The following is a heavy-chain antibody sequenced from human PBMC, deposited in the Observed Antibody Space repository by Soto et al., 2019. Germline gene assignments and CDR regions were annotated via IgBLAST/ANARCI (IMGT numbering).Heavy chain of an antibody. D-gene: IGHD1-1*01. CDR1: GGSISTYY. Sequence: QVQLRESGPGLVKSSETLSLTCTVSGGSISTYYWSWVRQPPGKGLEWIGYIYYSGTATYNPSLRNRVTQSVNTAKNPFSLRLSSGTASDTAVYYCARGDGIQLGSLAGRYYYHKMDVWGQGTTVTVYS. CDR3: ARGDGIQLGSLAGRYYYHKMDV. J-gene: IGHJ6*02. CDR2: IYYSGTA. V-gene: IGHV4-59*01.